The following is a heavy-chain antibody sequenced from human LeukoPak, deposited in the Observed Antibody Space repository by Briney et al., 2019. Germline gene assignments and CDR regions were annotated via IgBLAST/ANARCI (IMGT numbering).Heavy chain of an antibody. CDR2: ITTSSTYT. CDR3: ASRKLGNDY. Sequence: GGSLRLSCAASGFSFSSYNMNWVRQAPGKGLEWVSSITTSSTYTFYADSVKGRFAISRDNAKNSLYLQMNSLRAEDTAVYYCASRKLGNDYWGQGTLVTVSS. CDR1: GFSFSSYN. D-gene: IGHD7-27*01. J-gene: IGHJ4*02. V-gene: IGHV3-21*01.